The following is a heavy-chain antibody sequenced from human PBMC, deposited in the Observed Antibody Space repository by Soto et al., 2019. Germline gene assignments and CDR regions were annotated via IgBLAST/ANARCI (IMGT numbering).Heavy chain of an antibody. CDR3: AKVAGGLGYFDL. Sequence: GGSLRLSCVASGFTFSDYAMTWVRQAPGKGLEWVATISATGGNIEYTDSLKGRFTISRDNSKNTLYLQLNGLTSDDTAVHYCAKVAGGLGYFDLWGRGTLVTISS. J-gene: IGHJ2*01. D-gene: IGHD3-16*01. CDR2: ISATGGNI. CDR1: GFTFSDYA. V-gene: IGHV3-23*01.